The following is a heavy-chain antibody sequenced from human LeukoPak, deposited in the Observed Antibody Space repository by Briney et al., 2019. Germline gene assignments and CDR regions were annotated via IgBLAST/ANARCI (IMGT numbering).Heavy chain of an antibody. V-gene: IGHV1-18*01. D-gene: IGHD6-19*01. J-gene: IGHJ4*02. CDR2: ISAYNGNT. CDR1: GYTFTSYG. Sequence: ASVKVSCKASGYTFTSYGISWVRQAPGQGLEWMGWISAYNGNTNYAQKLQGRVTMTTDTSTSTAYMELSSLRSEDTAVYYCARMDSSGWYEYWGQGTLVTVSS. CDR3: ARMDSSGWYEY.